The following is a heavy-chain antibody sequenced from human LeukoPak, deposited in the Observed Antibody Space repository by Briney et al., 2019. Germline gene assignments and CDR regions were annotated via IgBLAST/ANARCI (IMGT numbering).Heavy chain of an antibody. J-gene: IGHJ4*02. CDR3: AREWGITIFGVVIIGWYFDY. CDR1: GGSISSSTYY. D-gene: IGHD3-3*01. Sequence: SETLSLTCTVSGGSISSSTYYWGWIRQPPGKGLEWIGNIYYGGSTFYNPSLKSRVTISLDTSKNQFSLKLSSVTAADTAVYYCAREWGITIFGVVIIGWYFDYWGQGTLVTVSS. V-gene: IGHV4-39*02. CDR2: IYYGGST.